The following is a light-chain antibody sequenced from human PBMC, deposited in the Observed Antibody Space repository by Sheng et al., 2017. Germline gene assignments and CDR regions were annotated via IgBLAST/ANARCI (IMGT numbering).Light chain of an antibody. Sequence: SYMLTQTPSVSVAPGKTARITCGGNNIGSKSVHWYQQRPGQAPVLVISYDTDRPSGIPDRFSGSNSGDTATLTISRVEGGDEADYFCQVWDSRSDQFVFGTGTKVTVL. CDR3: QVWDSRSDQFV. CDR1: NIGSKS. J-gene: IGLJ1*01. CDR2: YDT. V-gene: IGLV3-21*04.